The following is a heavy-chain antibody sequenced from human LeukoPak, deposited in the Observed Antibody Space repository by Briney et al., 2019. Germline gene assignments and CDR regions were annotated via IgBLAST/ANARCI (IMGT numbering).Heavy chain of an antibody. CDR2: IYTSGST. D-gene: IGHD6-19*01. V-gene: IGHV4-4*09. J-gene: IGHJ4*02. Sequence: PSETLSLTCTVSGGSISSYYWSWIRQPPGKGLEWIGFIYTSGSTNYNPSLKSRVTISVDTSKNQFSLKLSSVTAADTAVCYCARHSWQWQVDYWGQGTLVTVSS. CDR1: GGSISSYY. CDR3: ARHSWQWQVDY.